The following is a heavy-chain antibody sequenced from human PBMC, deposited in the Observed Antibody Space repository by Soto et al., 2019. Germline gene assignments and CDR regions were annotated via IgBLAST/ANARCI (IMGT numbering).Heavy chain of an antibody. V-gene: IGHV1-18*01. CDR2: ISPYKGNT. J-gene: IGHJ4*02. CDR1: GYTFTNYG. D-gene: IGHD3-10*01. CDR3: AIDLDGSVSDYTDY. Sequence: ASVKVSCKASGYTFTNYGISWVRQAPGQGLEWMGWISPYKGNTYYAQNLQGRVTMTTDTSTYTAYMELRRLRSDDTAVYFCAIDLDGSVSDYTDYWGQGTLVTVSS.